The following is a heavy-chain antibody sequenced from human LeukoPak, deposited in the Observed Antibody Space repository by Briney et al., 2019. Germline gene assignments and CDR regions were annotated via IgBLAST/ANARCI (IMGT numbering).Heavy chain of an antibody. CDR2: IWYDGSNK. Sequence: GGSLRLSCAASGFTFSSYAMHWVRQAPGKGLEWVAVIWYDGSNKYYADSVKGRFTISRDNSKNTLYLQMNSLRAEDTAVYYCARPAYDFWSGELYGMDVWGQGTTVTVSS. J-gene: IGHJ6*02. CDR3: ARPAYDFWSGELYGMDV. CDR1: GFTFSSYA. D-gene: IGHD3-3*01. V-gene: IGHV3-33*08.